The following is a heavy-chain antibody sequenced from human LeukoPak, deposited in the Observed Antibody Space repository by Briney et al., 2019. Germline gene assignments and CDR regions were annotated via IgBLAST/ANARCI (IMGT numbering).Heavy chain of an antibody. J-gene: IGHJ4*02. CDR2: ISSNGGST. CDR1: GFTFSRYA. V-gene: IGHV3-64D*06. CDR3: VKDGSGSYYTYYFDY. D-gene: IGHD3-10*01. Sequence: GGSLRLSCSASGFTFSRYAKHWVRQAPGKGLEYVSAISSNGGSTYYADSVKGRFTISRDNSKNTLYLQMSSLRAEDTAVYYCVKDGSGSYYTYYFDYWGQGTLVTASS.